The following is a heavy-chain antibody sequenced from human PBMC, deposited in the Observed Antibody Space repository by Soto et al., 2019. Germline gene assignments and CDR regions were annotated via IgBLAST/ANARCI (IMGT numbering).Heavy chain of an antibody. D-gene: IGHD6-19*01. Sequence: SETLSLTCAVYGGSFSGYYWSWIRQPPGKGLEWIGEINHSGSTNYNPSLKSRVTISVDTSKNQFSLKLSSVTAADTAVYYCARAKQWLLPRWFGHFDYWGQGTLVTVSS. V-gene: IGHV4-34*01. CDR2: INHSGST. CDR3: ARAKQWLLPRWFGHFDY. J-gene: IGHJ4*02. CDR1: GGSFSGYY.